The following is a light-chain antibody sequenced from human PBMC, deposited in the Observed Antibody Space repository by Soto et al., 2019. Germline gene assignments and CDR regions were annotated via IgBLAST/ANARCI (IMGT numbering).Light chain of an antibody. CDR2: GSS. Sequence: VMPQSXATLSASALDXXXXXSXASQSVDINSGWYQQKXGKAPKLLIYGSSXRATDISGTFSGRGSGTEFTLTISNLRPEDFAVYYCQQYRSWLRTFGQGTKVDIK. V-gene: IGKV3-15*01. CDR3: QQYRSWLRT. CDR1: QSVDIN. J-gene: IGKJ1*01.